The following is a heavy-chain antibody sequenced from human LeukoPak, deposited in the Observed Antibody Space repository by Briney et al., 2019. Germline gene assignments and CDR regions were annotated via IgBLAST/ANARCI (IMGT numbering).Heavy chain of an antibody. V-gene: IGHV3-11*06. CDR2: ISRSSDYK. J-gene: IGHJ4*02. CDR3: ARGGGSYPHDY. Sequence: TGGSLRLSCAASGFAFGDYHMSWIRQAPGKGLEWVSYISRSSDYKDFADSVRGRFTVSRDNAKNSMYLQMSSLRAEDTAVYYCARGGGSYPHDYWGQGTLVTVSS. D-gene: IGHD2-15*01. CDR1: GFAFGDYH.